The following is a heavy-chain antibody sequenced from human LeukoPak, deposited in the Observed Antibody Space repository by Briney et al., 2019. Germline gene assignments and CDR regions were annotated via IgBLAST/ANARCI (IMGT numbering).Heavy chain of an antibody. V-gene: IGHV4-39*01. J-gene: IGHJ4*02. D-gene: IGHD3-10*01. Sequence: PSETLSLTRTLSRGSTSSSRYYWGWIRQPPRNGLECIRSIYYSGSTYYNPSFKSRVTISVDTSKNQFSLKLSSVTAADTAVYYCARGLDGSGSYHYPFDYWGQGTLVTVSS. CDR1: RGSTSSSRYY. CDR2: IYYSGST. CDR3: ARGLDGSGSYHYPFDY.